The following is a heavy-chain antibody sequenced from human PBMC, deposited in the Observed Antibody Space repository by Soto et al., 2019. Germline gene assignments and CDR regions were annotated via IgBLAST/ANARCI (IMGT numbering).Heavy chain of an antibody. CDR2: MNPNSGNT. Sequence: QVQLVQSGAEVKKHGASVKVSCKASGYTFTSYDINWVRQATGQGLEWMGWMNPNSGNTGYAQKFQGRVTMTRNTSISTAYMELSSLRSEDTAVYFCARERSAAGTGGFDPWGQGTLVTVSS. CDR3: ARERSAAGTGGFDP. CDR1: GYTFTSYD. V-gene: IGHV1-8*01. J-gene: IGHJ5*02. D-gene: IGHD6-13*01.